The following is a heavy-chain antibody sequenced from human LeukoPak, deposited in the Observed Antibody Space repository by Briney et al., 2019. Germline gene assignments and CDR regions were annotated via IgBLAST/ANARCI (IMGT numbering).Heavy chain of an antibody. Sequence: SETLSLTCTVSGSSISSSNYNWGWIRQPPGKGLEWLGSVSYTRGTYYTPSLKSRVAISVDTSRNQFSLKLSSVTAADTAVYYCARGVRAYYDFWSGYYGSYYYYYYMDVWGKGTTVTVSS. CDR3: ARGVRAYYDFWSGYYGSYYYYYYMDV. J-gene: IGHJ6*03. D-gene: IGHD3-3*01. CDR2: VSYTRGT. V-gene: IGHV4-39*01. CDR1: GSSISSSNYN.